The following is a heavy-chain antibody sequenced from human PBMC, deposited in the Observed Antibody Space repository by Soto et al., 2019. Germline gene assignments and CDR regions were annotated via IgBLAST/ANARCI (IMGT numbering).Heavy chain of an antibody. D-gene: IGHD1-26*01. CDR3: ARHRGATRVY. CDR1: GDSISGYY. J-gene: IGHJ4*02. V-gene: IGHV4-39*01. Sequence: SETLSLTCAVSGDSISGYYWTWIRQPPGKGLEWVGSISYSGTTDYNPSLKSRVSLSVDTSKNQFSLKLRSATAADTAVYYCARHRGATRVYWGQGTVVTVSS. CDR2: ISYSGTT.